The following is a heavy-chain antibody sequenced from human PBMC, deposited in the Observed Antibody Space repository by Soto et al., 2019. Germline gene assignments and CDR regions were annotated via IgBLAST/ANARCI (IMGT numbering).Heavy chain of an antibody. CDR1: GFTFSSYA. Sequence: GGSLRLPCAASGFTFSSYAMSWVRQAPGKGLEWVSAISGSGGSTYYADSVKGRFTISRDNSKNTLYLQMNSLRAEDTAVYYCAKVSPKNYITGTTSRWGQGTLVTVSS. CDR3: AKVSPKNYITGTTSR. CDR2: ISGSGGST. J-gene: IGHJ4*02. D-gene: IGHD1-7*01. V-gene: IGHV3-23*01.